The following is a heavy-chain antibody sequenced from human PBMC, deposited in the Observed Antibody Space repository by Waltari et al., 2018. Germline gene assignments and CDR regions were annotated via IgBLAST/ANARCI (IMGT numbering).Heavy chain of an antibody. J-gene: IGHJ3*02. CDR1: GGTFSSYA. Sequence: QVQLVQSGAEVKKPGSSVKVSCKASGGTFSSYAISWVRQAPGQGLEWMGGIIPIFGKANDAQKFQGRVTITADESTSTAYMELSSLRSEDTAVYYCARRGSFGVVTPGAFDIWGQGTMVTVSS. V-gene: IGHV1-69*12. CDR3: ARRGSFGVVTPGAFDI. D-gene: IGHD3-3*01. CDR2: IIPIFGKA.